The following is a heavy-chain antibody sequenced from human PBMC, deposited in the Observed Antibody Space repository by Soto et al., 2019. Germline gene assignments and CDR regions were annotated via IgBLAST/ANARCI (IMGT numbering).Heavy chain of an antibody. CDR1: GGSISSSNW. CDR3: AASGGSGYYYGYFDY. V-gene: IGHV4-4*02. CDR2: IYHSGSN. D-gene: IGHD3-22*01. Sequence: PSETLSLTCAVSGGSISSSNWWSWVRQPPGKGLEWIGEIYHSGSNNYNQSLKSRVTISVDKSKNQFSLKLSSVTAADMAVYYCAASGGSGYYYGYFDYWGQGTLVTVSS. J-gene: IGHJ4*02.